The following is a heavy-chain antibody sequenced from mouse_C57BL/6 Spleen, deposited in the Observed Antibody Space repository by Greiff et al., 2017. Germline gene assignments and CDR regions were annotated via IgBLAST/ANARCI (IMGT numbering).Heavy chain of an antibody. CDR2: IYPGDGDT. CDR3: ARSLTGPWFAY. D-gene: IGHD4-1*01. V-gene: IGHV1-82*01. J-gene: IGHJ3*01. Sequence: QVQLQQSGPELVKPGASVKISCKASGYAFSSSWMNWVKQRPGKGLEWIGRIYPGDGDTNYNGKFKGKATLTADKSSSTAYMQLSSLTSEDSAVYFCARSLTGPWFAYWGQGTLVTVSA. CDR1: GYAFSSSW.